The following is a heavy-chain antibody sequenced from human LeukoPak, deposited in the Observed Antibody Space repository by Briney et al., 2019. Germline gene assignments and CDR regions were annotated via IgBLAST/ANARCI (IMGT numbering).Heavy chain of an antibody. CDR1: GGSISSGGYY. J-gene: IGHJ6*03. D-gene: IGHD2-2*01. V-gene: IGHV4-30-2*01. Sequence: SQTLSLTCTVSGGSISSGGYYWSWIRQPPGKGLEWIGYIYHSGSTYYNPSLKSRVTISVDRSKNQFSLKLSSVTAADTAVYYCARDHCSSTSCYYYYYYYMDVWGKGTTVTVSS. CDR3: ARDHCSSTSCYYYYYYYMDV. CDR2: IYHSGST.